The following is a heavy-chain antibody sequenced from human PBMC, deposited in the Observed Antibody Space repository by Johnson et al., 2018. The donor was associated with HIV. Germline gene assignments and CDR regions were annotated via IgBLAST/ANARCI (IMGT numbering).Heavy chain of an antibody. CDR1: GFTFSSYA. V-gene: IGHV3-30-3*01. Sequence: QVQLVESGGGLVQPGGSLRLSCAASGFTFSSYAMHWVRQAPGKGLEGVADISYAGCNKYYADSVKGRFPISRVNSKNTLYLQMNSLRAEDTAVYYCAREGSSGWYGGGDSLSAFDIWGQGTMVTVSS. CDR3: AREGSSGWYGGGDSLSAFDI. D-gene: IGHD6-19*01. CDR2: ISYAGCNK. J-gene: IGHJ3*02.